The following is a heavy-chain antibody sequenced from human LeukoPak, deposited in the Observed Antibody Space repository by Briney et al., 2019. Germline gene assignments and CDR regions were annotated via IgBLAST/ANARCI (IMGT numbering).Heavy chain of an antibody. CDR3: ARDKGPYGYSYGLDY. J-gene: IGHJ4*02. D-gene: IGHD5-18*01. Sequence: GGSLRLSCAASGFTFSSYWMSWVRQAPGKGLEWGANIKQDGSEKYYVDSVKGRFTISRDNAKNSLYLQMNSLRAEDTAVYYCARDKGPYGYSYGLDYWGQGTLVTVSS. CDR1: GFTFSSYW. V-gene: IGHV3-7*01. CDR2: IKQDGSEK.